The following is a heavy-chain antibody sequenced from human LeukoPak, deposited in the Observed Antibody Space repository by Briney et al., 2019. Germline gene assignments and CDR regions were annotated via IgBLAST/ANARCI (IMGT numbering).Heavy chain of an antibody. V-gene: IGHV1-46*01. Sequence: GASVKVSFKASGYTFTIYYMHWVRQAPGQGLEWMGIINPSGGSTSYAQKFQGRVTMTRDTSTSTVYMELSSLRSEDTAVYYCAREELVGGFDYWGQGTLVTVSS. CDR2: INPSGGST. CDR3: AREELVGGFDY. D-gene: IGHD6-6*01. J-gene: IGHJ4*02. CDR1: GYTFTIYY.